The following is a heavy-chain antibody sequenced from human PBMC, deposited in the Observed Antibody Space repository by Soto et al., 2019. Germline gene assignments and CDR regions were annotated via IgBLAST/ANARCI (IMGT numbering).Heavy chain of an antibody. D-gene: IGHD3-3*01. CDR3: AAQQRFLEWLSGGPNWFDP. J-gene: IGHJ5*02. CDR2: ISSSSSYI. V-gene: IGHV3-21*01. Sequence: GGSLRLSCAASGFTFSSYSMNWVRQAPGKGLEWVSSISSSSSYIYYADSVKGRFTISRDNAKNSLYLQTNSLRAEDTAVYYCAAQQRFLEWLSGGPNWFDPWGQGTLVTVSS. CDR1: GFTFSSYS.